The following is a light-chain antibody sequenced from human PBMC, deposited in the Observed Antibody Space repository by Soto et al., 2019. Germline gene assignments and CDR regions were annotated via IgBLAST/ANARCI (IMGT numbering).Light chain of an antibody. J-gene: IGLJ2*01. CDR1: GSNIGSHT. CDR2: GNN. V-gene: IGLV1-44*01. CDR3: TAWDDSLNGRV. Sequence: QSVLTQPPSASGTPGQRVTISCSGSGSNIGSHTVNWYQQLPGTAPKLLIYGNNQRPSGVPDRFSGSKSGTSASLAISGLQSEDEADYYCTAWDDSLNGRVFGGGTKLTVL.